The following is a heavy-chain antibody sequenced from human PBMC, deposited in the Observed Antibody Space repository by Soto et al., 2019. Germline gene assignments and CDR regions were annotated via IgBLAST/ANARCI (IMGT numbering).Heavy chain of an antibody. CDR2: IYYSGST. CDR1: GGSISSGGYY. Sequence: QVQLQGSGPGLVKPSQTLSLTCTVSGGSISSGGYYWSWIRQHPGKGVAWIGYIYYSGSTYYNPSLKSRLTISVDTSKNQFSLKLSSVTAADTAVYYCARESSGPYCSYGMDVWVQGTTVAVSS. CDR3: ARESSGPYCSYGMDV. V-gene: IGHV4-31*03. J-gene: IGHJ6*02. D-gene: IGHD3-10*01.